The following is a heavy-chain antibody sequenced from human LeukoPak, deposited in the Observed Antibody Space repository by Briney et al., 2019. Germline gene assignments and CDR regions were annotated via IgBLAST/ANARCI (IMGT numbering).Heavy chain of an antibody. Sequence: SETLSLTCTDSLGSLSKFYRSWIRQPPGKGLEWVGYIYYSGRTNYNPSLKSRATISLGTPKNQFSLTLSSVTDGDIAVHYCAWGSASFCYWGQGTLVT. V-gene: IGHV4-59*03. CDR3: AWGSASFCY. D-gene: IGHD3-10*01. J-gene: IGHJ4*02. CDR1: LGSLSKFY. CDR2: IYYSGRT.